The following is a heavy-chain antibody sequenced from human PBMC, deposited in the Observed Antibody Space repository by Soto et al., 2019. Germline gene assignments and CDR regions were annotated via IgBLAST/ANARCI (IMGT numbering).Heavy chain of an antibody. CDR1: GGCFSCYY. J-gene: IGHJ2*01. CDR2: INHSGST. V-gene: IGHV4-34*01. CDR3: ARGRGDGYNQDWYFDL. D-gene: IGHD3-10*01. Sequence: SETLSLTCAVYGGCFSCYYWNWIGQPPGKGLEWIGEINHSGSTNYNPSLKSRVSISVGTSNNQFSLKLSSVTAADTAVYYCARGRGDGYNQDWYFDLWGRGTLDTVSS.